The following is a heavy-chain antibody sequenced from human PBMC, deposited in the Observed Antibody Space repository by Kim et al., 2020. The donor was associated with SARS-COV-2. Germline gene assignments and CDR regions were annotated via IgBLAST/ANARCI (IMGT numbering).Heavy chain of an antibody. V-gene: IGHV3-23*01. Sequence: GGSLRLSCAASGFNFRNYAMSWVRQVPGKGLEWVLGISSSGRSTYYADSVKGRFTISRDNSNSTLYVQMDSLGVEDTAVYYCARALRDSSGGSCFFKWFDPWGQGTLVTVSS. CDR3: ARALRDSSGGSCFFKWFDP. J-gene: IGHJ5*02. CDR2: ISSSGRST. D-gene: IGHD2-15*01. CDR1: GFNFRNYA.